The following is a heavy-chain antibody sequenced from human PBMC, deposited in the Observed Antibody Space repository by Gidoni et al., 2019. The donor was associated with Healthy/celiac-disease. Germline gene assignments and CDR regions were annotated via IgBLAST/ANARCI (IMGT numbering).Heavy chain of an antibody. J-gene: IGHJ6*02. CDR1: GFTIRSYG. Sequence: QVQLVESGGGVVQPGRSLRLSCAASGFTIRSYGMHWVRQAPGKWLEWVAVIWYDGITKYYADSVKGRFTISRDNSKNTLYLQMNSLRAEDTAVYYCAGGYSYGPPSYGMDVWGQGTTVTVSS. V-gene: IGHV3-33*01. D-gene: IGHD5-18*01. CDR3: AGGYSYGPPSYGMDV. CDR2: IWYDGITK.